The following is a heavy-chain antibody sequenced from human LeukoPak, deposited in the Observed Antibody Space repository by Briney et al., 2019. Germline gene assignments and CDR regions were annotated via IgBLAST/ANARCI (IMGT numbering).Heavy chain of an antibody. CDR3: AKHAGTTRQTKDY. CDR1: GVTFSNYA. J-gene: IGHJ4*02. D-gene: IGHD1-1*01. CDR2: ISASGGST. Sequence: GGSLRLSCAVSGVTFSNYAMSWVRQAPGRGLEWVSVISASGGSTYYADSVKGRFTVSRDNSNNRLYLEMNSLRAEDTAVYYCAKHAGTTRQTKDYWGQGTLVTVSS. V-gene: IGHV3-23*01.